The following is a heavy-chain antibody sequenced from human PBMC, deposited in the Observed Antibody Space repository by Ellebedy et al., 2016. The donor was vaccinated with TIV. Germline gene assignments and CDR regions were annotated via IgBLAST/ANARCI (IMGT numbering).Heavy chain of an antibody. J-gene: IGHJ4*02. CDR1: GYTFTSYW. CDR3: ARRDCSGGTCYVVY. V-gene: IGHV5-51*01. D-gene: IGHD2-15*01. Sequence: GGSLRLXCRGSGYTFTSYWIGWVRQMPGKGLEWMGIIYPGDSDTRYSPSFQGQVTISADKSISTAYLQWTSLKASDTAIYFCARRDCSGGTCYVVYWGQGTLVNVSS. CDR2: IYPGDSDT.